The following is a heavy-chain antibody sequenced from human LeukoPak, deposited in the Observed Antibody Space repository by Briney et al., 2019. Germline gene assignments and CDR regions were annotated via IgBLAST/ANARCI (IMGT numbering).Heavy chain of an antibody. CDR3: TRLLPSSHHFFDS. CDR2: IYGGGAT. V-gene: IGHV3-53*01. Sequence: GGSLRLSCAVSGFTVSNDYMSWGRQAPGKGLEWVSVIYGGGATYYADSVRGRFTISRDNFENTLFLQMDNLRAEDTAVYYCTRLLPSSHHFFDSWGQGTLVAVSS. CDR1: GFTVSNDY. D-gene: IGHD6-6*01. J-gene: IGHJ4*02.